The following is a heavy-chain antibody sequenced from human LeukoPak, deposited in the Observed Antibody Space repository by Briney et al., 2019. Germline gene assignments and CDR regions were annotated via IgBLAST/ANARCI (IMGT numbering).Heavy chain of an antibody. V-gene: IGHV3-11*06. Sequence: GGSLRLSCAASGFTFSDYYMSWIRQAPGKGLEWVSYISSSSSYTNYADSVKGRFTISRDNAKNSLYLQMNSLGAEDTAVYYCARDIAGVSSSTSLYYFDYWGQGTLVTVSS. CDR3: ARDIAGVSSSTSLYYFDY. CDR1: GFTFSDYY. CDR2: ISSSSSYT. D-gene: IGHD2-2*01. J-gene: IGHJ4*02.